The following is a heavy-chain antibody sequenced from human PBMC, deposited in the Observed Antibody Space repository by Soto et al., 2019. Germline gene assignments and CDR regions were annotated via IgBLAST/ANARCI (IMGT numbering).Heavy chain of an antibody. D-gene: IGHD2-15*01. V-gene: IGHV3-11*06. CDR3: AREVHDCSGGSCYWGYFDY. CDR2: ISSSSSYT. Sequence: QVQLVESGGGLVKPGGSLRLSCAASGFTFSDYYMSWIRQAPGKGLEWVSYISSSSSYTNYADSVKGRFTISRDNAKNSLYLQMNSLRAEDTAVYYCAREVHDCSGGSCYWGYFDYWGQGTLVTVSS. CDR1: GFTFSDYY. J-gene: IGHJ4*02.